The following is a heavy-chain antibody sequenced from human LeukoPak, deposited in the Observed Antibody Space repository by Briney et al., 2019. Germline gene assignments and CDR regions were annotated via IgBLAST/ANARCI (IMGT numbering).Heavy chain of an antibody. CDR2: IYYSGST. D-gene: IGHD4-17*01. Sequence: SETLSLTCTVSGGSISSGDYYWSWIRQPPGKGLEWIGYIYYSGSTYYNPSLKSRVTISIDTSKNQFSLKLSSVTAADTAVYYCVRGAHDYGDYEYYFDYWGQGTLVTVSS. J-gene: IGHJ4*02. CDR3: VRGAHDYGDYEYYFDY. CDR1: GGSISSGDYY. V-gene: IGHV4-30-4*01.